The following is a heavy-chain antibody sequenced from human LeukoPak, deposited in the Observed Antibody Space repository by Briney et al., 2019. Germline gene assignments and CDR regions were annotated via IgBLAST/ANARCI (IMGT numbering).Heavy chain of an antibody. Sequence: SETLSLTCAVYGGSFSGYYWSWIRQPPGKGLEWIGEINHSGSTNYNPSLKSRVTISVDTSKNQFSLKLSSVTAADTAVYYCASRTSYGSGRQYFDYWGQGTLVTVSS. V-gene: IGHV4-34*01. J-gene: IGHJ4*02. CDR1: GGSFSGYY. CDR2: INHSGST. D-gene: IGHD3-10*01. CDR3: ASRTSYGSGRQYFDY.